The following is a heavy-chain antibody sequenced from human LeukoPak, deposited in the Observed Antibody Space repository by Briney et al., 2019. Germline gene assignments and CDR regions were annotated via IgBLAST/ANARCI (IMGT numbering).Heavy chain of an antibody. CDR3: ARRGSYGYYFDY. J-gene: IGHJ4*02. CDR1: GFTFDDYA. CDR2: ISWDSGSI. D-gene: IGHD1-26*01. V-gene: IGHV3-9*01. Sequence: GGSLRLSCAASGFTFDDYAMHWVRQAPGKGLEWVSGISWDSGSIGYADSVKGRFTISRDNAKNSLYLQMNSLRAEDTALYYCARRGSYGYYFDYWGQGTLVTVSS.